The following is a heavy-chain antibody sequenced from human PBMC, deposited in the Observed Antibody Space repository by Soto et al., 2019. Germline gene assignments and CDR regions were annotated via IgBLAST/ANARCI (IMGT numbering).Heavy chain of an antibody. CDR3: ARDREYNWNYNWFDP. CDR2: ISTYNGNT. Sequence: GASVQGSCKGSGSTLTGDGVGWVRQAPDQGLEWMGWISTYNGNTNYAQNLQGRVTMTTDTSSSTAYMELRSLRSDDTAVYYCARDREYNWNYNWFDPWGQGTLVTVSS. J-gene: IGHJ5*02. CDR1: GSTLTGDG. D-gene: IGHD1-7*01. V-gene: IGHV1-18*01.